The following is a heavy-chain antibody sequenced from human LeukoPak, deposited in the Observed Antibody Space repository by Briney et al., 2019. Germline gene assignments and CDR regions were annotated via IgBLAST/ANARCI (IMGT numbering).Heavy chain of an antibody. V-gene: IGHV4-39*07. J-gene: IGHJ4*02. CDR2: IYYSGST. CDR3: ARDNSAAALDY. Sequence: SETLSLTCTVSGGSISSSSYYWGWIRQPPGKGLEWIGSIYYSGSTYYNPSLKSRVTISVDTSKNQFSLKLSSVTAADTAVYYCARDNSAAALDYWGQGTLVTVSS. CDR1: GGSISSSSYY. D-gene: IGHD6-13*01.